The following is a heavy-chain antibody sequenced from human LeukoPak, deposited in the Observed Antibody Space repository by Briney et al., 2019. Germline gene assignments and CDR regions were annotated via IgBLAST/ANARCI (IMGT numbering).Heavy chain of an antibody. CDR2: IYSGGST. D-gene: IGHD6-6*01. J-gene: IGHJ4*02. V-gene: IGHV3-66*02. CDR1: AFTVSSNY. Sequence: GGSLRLSCAASAFTVSSNYMSWVRQAPGKGLEWVSVIYSGGSTYYADSVKGRFTISRDNSENTLYLQMNSLRAEDTAVYYCAKMSSSDHFDYWGQGTLVTVSS. CDR3: AKMSSSDHFDY.